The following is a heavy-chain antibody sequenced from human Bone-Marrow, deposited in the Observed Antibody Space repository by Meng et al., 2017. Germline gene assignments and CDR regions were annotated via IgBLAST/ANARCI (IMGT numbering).Heavy chain of an antibody. J-gene: IGHJ4*02. D-gene: IGHD1-26*01. V-gene: IGHV1-2*06. Sequence: VQLVQAGAEGKQPGASVKVSLKASGYTFTGYYMHWVRQAPGQGLEWMGRINPNSGGTNYAQKFQGRVTMTRDTSISTAYMELSRLRSDDTAVYYCATRHKWELVSFDYWGQGTLVTVSS. CDR3: ATRHKWELVSFDY. CDR2: INPNSGGT. CDR1: GYTFTGYY.